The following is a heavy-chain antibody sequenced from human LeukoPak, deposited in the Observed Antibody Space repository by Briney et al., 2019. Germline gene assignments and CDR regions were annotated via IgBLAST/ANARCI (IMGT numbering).Heavy chain of an antibody. D-gene: IGHD3/OR15-3a*01. CDR1: GDSISSSNSY. CDR2: IYYSGNT. V-gene: IGHV4-39*01. J-gene: IGHJ4*02. Sequence: SETLSLTCTVSGDSISSSNSYWGWIRQPPGRGLEWIGSIYYSGNTYYNASLKSRVSISVDTSKNQFSLRLTSVTAADTAVYYCARQTGSGLFILPGGQGTLVTVSS. CDR3: ARQTGSGLFILP.